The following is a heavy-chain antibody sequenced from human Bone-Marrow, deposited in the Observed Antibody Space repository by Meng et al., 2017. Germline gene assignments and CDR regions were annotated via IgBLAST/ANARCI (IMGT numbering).Heavy chain of an antibody. CDR1: GDSVSSNSAT. V-gene: IGHV6-1*01. CDR2: TYYRSRWYS. Sequence: QVQLQQSGPGLVKPSQTLSLTCAISGDSVSSNSATWNWIRQSPSRGLEWLGRTYYRSRWYSDYAVSVQSRITINPDTSKNQFSLQLNSLTPEDSAVYYCARDGTSWYFIDYWGQGTLVTVSS. D-gene: IGHD1-1*01. CDR3: ARDGTSWYFIDY. J-gene: IGHJ4*02.